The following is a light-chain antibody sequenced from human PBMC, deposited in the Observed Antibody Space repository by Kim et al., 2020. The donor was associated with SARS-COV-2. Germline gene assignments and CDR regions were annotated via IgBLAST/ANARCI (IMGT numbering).Light chain of an antibody. Sequence: GQTVRITCRGDSLRSYYASWYQQKPGQAPVLVIYGKNNRHSGIPDRFSGSSSGNTASLTITGAQAEDEADYYCNSRDSSGNHPYVVFGGGTQLTVL. CDR3: NSRDSSGNHPYVV. V-gene: IGLV3-19*01. J-gene: IGLJ2*01. CDR2: GKN. CDR1: SLRSYY.